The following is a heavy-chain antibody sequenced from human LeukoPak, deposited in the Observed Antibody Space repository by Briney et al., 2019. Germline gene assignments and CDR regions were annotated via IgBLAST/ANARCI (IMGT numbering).Heavy chain of an antibody. CDR2: IKQDGSEK. CDR3: ARERALGYYYDSS. CDR1: GFTFSSYW. Sequence: GGSLRLSCAASGFTFSSYWMSWVRQAPGKGLEWVANIKQDGSEKYYVDSVKGRFTISRDNAKNSLYLQMNSLRAEDTAVHYCARERALGYYYDSSWGQGTLVTVSS. D-gene: IGHD3-22*01. V-gene: IGHV3-7*01. J-gene: IGHJ4*02.